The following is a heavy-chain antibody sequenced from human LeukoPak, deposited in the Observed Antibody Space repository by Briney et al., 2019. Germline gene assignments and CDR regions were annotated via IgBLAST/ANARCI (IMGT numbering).Heavy chain of an antibody. CDR2: IYYSGST. D-gene: IGHD2-2*02. CDR1: GGSISSYY. Sequence: SETLSLTCTVSGGSISSYYWSWIRQPPGKGLEWIGYIYYSGSTNYNPSLKSRVTISVGTSKNQFSLKLSSVTAADTAVYYCARSKSYCSSTSCYNLYYYMDVWGKGTTVTVSS. J-gene: IGHJ6*03. V-gene: IGHV4-59*01. CDR3: ARSKSYCSSTSCYNLYYYMDV.